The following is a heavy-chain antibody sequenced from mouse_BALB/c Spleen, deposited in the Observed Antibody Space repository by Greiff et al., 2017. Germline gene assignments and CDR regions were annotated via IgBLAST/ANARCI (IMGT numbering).Heavy chain of an antibody. CDR2: ISYSGST. J-gene: IGHJ3*01. CDR1: GYSITSDYA. Sequence: EVQLQESGPGLVKPSQSLSLTCTVTGYSITSDYAWNWIRQFPGNKLEWMGYISYSGSTSYNPSLKSRISITRDTSKNQFFLQLNSVTTEDIATYYCARQYGNYFFAYWGQGTLVTVSA. CDR3: ARQYGNYFFAY. V-gene: IGHV3-2*02. D-gene: IGHD2-10*02.